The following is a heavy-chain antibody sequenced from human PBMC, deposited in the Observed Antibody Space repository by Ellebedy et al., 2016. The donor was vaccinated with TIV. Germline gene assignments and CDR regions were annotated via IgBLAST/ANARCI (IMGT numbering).Heavy chain of an antibody. V-gene: IGHV4-59*01. J-gene: IGHJ4*02. Sequence: MPSETLSLTCAVYGGSFSGYYWSWIRQPPGKGLEWIGYIYYSGSTNYNPSLKSRVTISVDTSKNQFSLKLSSVTAADTAVYYCAGFNSNYNYWGQGTLVTVSS. D-gene: IGHD4-11*01. CDR1: GGSFSGYY. CDR3: AGFNSNYNY. CDR2: IYYSGST.